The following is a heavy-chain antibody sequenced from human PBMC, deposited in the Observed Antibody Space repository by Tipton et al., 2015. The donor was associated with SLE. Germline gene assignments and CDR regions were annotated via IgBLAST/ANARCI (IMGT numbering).Heavy chain of an antibody. V-gene: IGHV4-39*07. D-gene: IGHD4-11*01. Sequence: TLSLTCTVSGGSISSSSYYWGWIRQPPGKGLEWIGSIYYSGSTYYNPSLKSRVTISVDTSKNQFSLKLSSVTAADTAVYYCARDSPHYSNYVSWLDPWGQGTLVTVSS. CDR3: ARDSPHYSNYVSWLDP. J-gene: IGHJ5*02. CDR2: IYYSGST. CDR1: GGSISSSSYY.